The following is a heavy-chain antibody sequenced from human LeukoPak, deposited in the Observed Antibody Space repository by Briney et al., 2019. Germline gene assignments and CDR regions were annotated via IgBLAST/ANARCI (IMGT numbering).Heavy chain of an antibody. V-gene: IGHV4-59*01. D-gene: IGHD5-12*01. CDR1: GGSISTYY. CDR3: ARIDGSGYDNRGYFDS. CDR2: VYYTGSA. Sequence: PSETLSLTCTISGGSISTYYWSWVRRPPGQGLQWIGYVYYTGSANYSPSLKNRATISVDTSKNRFSLKLTSVTTADSALYFCARIDGSGYDNRGYFDSWGQGILVTVSS. J-gene: IGHJ4*02.